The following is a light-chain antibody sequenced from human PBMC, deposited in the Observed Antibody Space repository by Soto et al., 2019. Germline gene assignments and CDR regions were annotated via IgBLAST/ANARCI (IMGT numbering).Light chain of an antibody. J-gene: IGKJ1*01. CDR3: QQYGTSPRT. V-gene: IGKV3-20*01. CDR1: QSVSSSY. CDR2: RAS. Sequence: EIVLTQSPGTLSFSLGERATLSCRASQSVSSSYLAWYQQKSGQAPRLLISRASSRATGIPDRFSGSGSGTDFTLTISRLEPEDFAVYYCQQYGTSPRTFG.